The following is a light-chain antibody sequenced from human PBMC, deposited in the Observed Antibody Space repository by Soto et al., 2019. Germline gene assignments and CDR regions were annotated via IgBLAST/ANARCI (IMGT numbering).Light chain of an antibody. Sequence: IVLTQYPDTLSLSPGERATLSCRASQTINDNYLAWYQQKSGQAPRLLIYGASARATGVPDRFSGVGSETDFSLIISRLEPDDFAVYYCQQYGKSPSWAFGQGTKVEIQ. CDR2: GAS. CDR1: QTINDNY. V-gene: IGKV3-20*01. J-gene: IGKJ1*01. CDR3: QQYGKSPSWA.